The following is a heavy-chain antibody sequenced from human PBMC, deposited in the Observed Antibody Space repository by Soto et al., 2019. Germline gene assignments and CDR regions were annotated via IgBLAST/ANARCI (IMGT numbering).Heavy chain of an antibody. D-gene: IGHD2-15*01. J-gene: IGHJ6*02. CDR1: GYTLTELS. CDR3: ATDVLGYCSGGSCYPDGFYGMDV. CDR2: FDPEDGET. Sequence: GASVKVSCKVSGYTLTELSMHWVRQAPGKGLEWMGGFDPEDGETIYAQKFQGRVTMTEDTSTDTAYMELSSLRSGDTAVYYCATDVLGYCSGGSCYPDGFYGMDVWGQGTTVTVSS. V-gene: IGHV1-24*01.